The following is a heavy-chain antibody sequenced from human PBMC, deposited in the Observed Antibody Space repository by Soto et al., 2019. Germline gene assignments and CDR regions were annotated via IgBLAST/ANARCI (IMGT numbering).Heavy chain of an antibody. CDR3: ARDPDRSGYDYGYYFGMDV. CDR1: GFTVSSKY. D-gene: IGHD5-12*01. J-gene: IGHJ6*02. V-gene: IGHV3-53*01. CDR2: IYIGGRT. Sequence: GGSLRLSCAASGFTVSSKYMSWVRQAPGKGLEWVSVIYIGGRTYYADSVKGRFTISRDNSKNMVYLQMNSLRAEDTAVYYCARDPDRSGYDYGYYFGMDVWGQGTTVTVSS.